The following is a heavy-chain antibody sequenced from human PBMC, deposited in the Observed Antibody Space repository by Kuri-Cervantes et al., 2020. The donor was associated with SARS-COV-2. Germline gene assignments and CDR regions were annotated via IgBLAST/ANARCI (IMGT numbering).Heavy chain of an antibody. Sequence: GGSLRLSCAASGFTVSSNYMCWVRQAPGKGLEWVSVIYSGGSTYYADSVKGRFTISRDNSKNTLYLQMNSLRAEDTAVYYCAKDGDTAMAHYYYYGMDVWGQGTTVTVSS. CDR1: GFTVSSNY. V-gene: IGHV3-66*01. CDR2: IYSGGST. J-gene: IGHJ6*02. CDR3: AKDGDTAMAHYYYYGMDV. D-gene: IGHD5-18*01.